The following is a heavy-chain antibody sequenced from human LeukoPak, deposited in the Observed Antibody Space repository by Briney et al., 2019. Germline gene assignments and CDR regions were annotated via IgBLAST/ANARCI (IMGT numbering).Heavy chain of an antibody. CDR1: GFTFSTYA. J-gene: IGHJ4*02. Sequence: GGSLRLSCAASGFTFSTYAMSWVRQAPGKGLEWVSAISGSGGRTYYADSVKGRFTISRDNSKNTLYLQMNSLRAEDTAVYYCAKGSGSYYFPFDYWGQGTLVTVSS. CDR3: AKGSGSYYFPFDY. D-gene: IGHD1-26*01. V-gene: IGHV3-23*01. CDR2: ISGSGGRT.